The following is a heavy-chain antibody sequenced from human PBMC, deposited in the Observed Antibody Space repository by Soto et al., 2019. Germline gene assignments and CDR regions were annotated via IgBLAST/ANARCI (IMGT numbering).Heavy chain of an antibody. J-gene: IGHJ4*02. CDR2: IWYDGSNK. D-gene: IGHD3-3*01. CDR1: GFTFSSYG. Sequence: GGSLRLSCAASGFTFSSYGMHWVRQAPGKGLEWVAVIWYDGSNKYYADSVKGRFTISRDNSKNTLYLQMNSLRAEDTAVYYCAREYYDFWSGYFFGHYFDYWGQGTLVTVSS. V-gene: IGHV3-33*01. CDR3: AREYYDFWSGYFFGHYFDY.